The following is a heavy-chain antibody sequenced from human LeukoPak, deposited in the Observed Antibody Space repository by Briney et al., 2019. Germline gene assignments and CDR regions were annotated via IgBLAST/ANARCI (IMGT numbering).Heavy chain of an antibody. D-gene: IGHD4-17*01. CDR2: ISGSNGKT. CDR3: ARAGATLTSHFDN. V-gene: IGHV1-18*01. CDR1: GYSFTTYD. J-gene: IGHJ4*02. Sequence: ASVKVSCKTSGYSFTTYDVSWVRQAPGQGLQGMGWISGSNGKTNYLQSFQGRLTLTTDTSTSTAYMELRSLRSDDTAIYYCARAGATLTSHFDNWGQGALVTVSS.